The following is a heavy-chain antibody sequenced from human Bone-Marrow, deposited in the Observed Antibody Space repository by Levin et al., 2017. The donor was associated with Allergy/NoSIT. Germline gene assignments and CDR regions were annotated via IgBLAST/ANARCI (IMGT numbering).Heavy chain of an antibody. D-gene: IGHD4-11*01. V-gene: IGHV3-48*01. CDR3: ARGSGGAVTTPGVFYYYYYGMDV. CDR1: GFTFSSYS. J-gene: IGHJ6*02. CDR2: ISSSSSTI. Sequence: LGESLKISCAASGFTFSSYSMNWVRQAPGKGLEWVSYISSSSSTIYYADSVKGRFTISRDNAKNSLYLQMNSLRAEDTAVYYCARGSGGAVTTPGVFYYYYYGMDVWGQGTTVTVSS.